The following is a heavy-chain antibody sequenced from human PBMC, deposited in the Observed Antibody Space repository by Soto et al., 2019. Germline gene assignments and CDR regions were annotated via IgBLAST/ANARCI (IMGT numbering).Heavy chain of an antibody. Sequence: QVQLQESGPGLVKPSETLSLTCTVSGGSVSSGSYYWSWIRQPPGKGLEWIGYIYYSGSTNYNPSLKSRVTRSVDTAKNQLALKLSAVTAADTAVYYCARDEGYYDSADAFDIWGHGTMVTVSS. J-gene: IGHJ3*02. CDR1: GGSVSSGSYY. V-gene: IGHV4-61*01. CDR3: ARDEGYYDSADAFDI. D-gene: IGHD3-22*01. CDR2: IYYSGST.